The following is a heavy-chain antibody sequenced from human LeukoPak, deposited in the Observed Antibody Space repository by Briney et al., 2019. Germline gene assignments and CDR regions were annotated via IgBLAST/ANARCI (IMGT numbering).Heavy chain of an antibody. CDR3: VPSANYYYFDY. V-gene: IGHV1-2*02. CDR2: INPKSGGT. CDR1: GYTFTGYY. D-gene: IGHD4/OR15-4a*01. Sequence: SVKVSCKASGYTFTGYYMHWVRQAPGLGFEWMGWINPKSGGTSYPQKFQGRLTMTRDTSISTAYMELSRLRSDDTAVYYCVPSANYYYFDYWGQGTLVTVSS. J-gene: IGHJ4*02.